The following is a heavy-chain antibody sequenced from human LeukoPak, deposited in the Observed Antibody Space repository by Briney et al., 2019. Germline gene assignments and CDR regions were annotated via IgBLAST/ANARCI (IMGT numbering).Heavy chain of an antibody. CDR3: ATRSAACVHGVCYGSPFDY. D-gene: IGHD2-8*01. Sequence: GRSLRLSCAASGFTFSRYAMHWVRQAPGKGLEWVAVISYDGSNKYYADSVKGRFTISRDHAKNTLYLQVNSLRAEDTAVYYCATRSAACVHGVCYGSPFDYWGQGTLVTVSS. CDR1: GFTFSRYA. CDR2: ISYDGSNK. J-gene: IGHJ4*02. V-gene: IGHV3-30*04.